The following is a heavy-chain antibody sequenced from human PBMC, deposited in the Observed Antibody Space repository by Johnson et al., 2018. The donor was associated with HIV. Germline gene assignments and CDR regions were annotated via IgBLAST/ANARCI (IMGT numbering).Heavy chain of an antibody. D-gene: IGHD4-11*01. Sequence: VHLVESGGVVVQPGGSLRLSCAASGFTFDDYAMHWVRQAPGKGLELVSVISWDGGSTYYADSVKGRFTNSRDNSKNSLYLQMNSLRVEDTALYYCAKDTRMTTVTPGALNIWGQGTMVTVSS. J-gene: IGHJ3*02. V-gene: IGHV3-43D*03. CDR2: ISWDGGST. CDR3: AKDTRMTTVTPGALNI. CDR1: GFTFDDYA.